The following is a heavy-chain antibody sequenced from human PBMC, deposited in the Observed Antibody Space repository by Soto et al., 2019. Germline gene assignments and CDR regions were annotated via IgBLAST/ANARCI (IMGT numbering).Heavy chain of an antibody. J-gene: IGHJ2*01. CDR3: ARAGSSGRPRAKWYFDL. CDR2: INHNSCGK. V-gene: IGHV1-2*04. D-gene: IGHD6-19*01. Sequence: GXSXKVSFKASGYTXSGYYMHLVRQAPGQGLEWMGWINHNSCGKNYAQKLQGWFTITSYTSISTAYMELSRLRYDDTAVYYCARAGSSGRPRAKWYFDLWGRGTLGTVSS. CDR1: GYTXSGYY.